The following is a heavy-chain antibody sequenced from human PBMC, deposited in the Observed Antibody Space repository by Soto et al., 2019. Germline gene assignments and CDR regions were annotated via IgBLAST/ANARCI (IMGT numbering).Heavy chain of an antibody. J-gene: IGHJ5*02. CDR3: ARYYYDSSGYYLPGP. CDR2: IIPIFGTA. CDR1: GGTFSGYA. V-gene: IGHV1-69*13. Sequence: SVKVSCKASGGTFSGYAISWVRQAPGQGLEWMGGIIPIFGTANYAQKFQGRVTITADESTSTAYMELSSLRSEDTAVYYCARYYYDSSGYYLPGPWGQGTLVTVSS. D-gene: IGHD3-22*01.